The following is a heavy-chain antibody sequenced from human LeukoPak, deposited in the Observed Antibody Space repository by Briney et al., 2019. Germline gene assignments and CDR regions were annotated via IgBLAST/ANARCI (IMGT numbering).Heavy chain of an antibody. CDR2: ISGSGGST. CDR3: AKEAWLTGWNYYFDY. D-gene: IGHD5-12*01. CDR1: GFTFSSYA. V-gene: IGHV3-23*01. J-gene: IGHJ4*02. Sequence: GGSLRLSCAASGFTFSSYAMSWVRQAPGKGLEGGSAISGSGGSTYYADSVKGRFTISGDNSKNTLYLQMNSLRAEDTAVYYCAKEAWLTGWNYYFDYWGQGTLVTVSS.